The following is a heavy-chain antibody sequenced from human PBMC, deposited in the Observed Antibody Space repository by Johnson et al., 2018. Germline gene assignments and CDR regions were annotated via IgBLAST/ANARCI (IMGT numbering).Heavy chain of an antibody. D-gene: IGHD6-13*01. J-gene: IGHJ3*02. CDR1: GFTFSDYY. CDR3: SREEGVCDAFDI. CDR2: ISSSGNTI. Sequence: QVQLVQSGGGLVKPGGSLRLSCAASGFTFSDYYMSWIRQAPGKGLEWISYISSSGNTIYYADSVKGRFTISRDNAKNSLYLQMNSLRAEDTAGYYCSREEGVCDAFDIWGQGTMVTVSS. V-gene: IGHV3-11*04.